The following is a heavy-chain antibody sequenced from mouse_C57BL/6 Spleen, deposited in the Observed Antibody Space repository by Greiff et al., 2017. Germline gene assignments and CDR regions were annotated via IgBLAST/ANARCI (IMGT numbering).Heavy chain of an antibody. Sequence: EVQLQQSGPELVKPGASVKISCKASGYSFTDYNMNWVKQSNGKSLEWIGVINPNYGTTSYNQKFKGKATLTVDQSSSTAYMQLNSLTSEDSAVYYWARGAITTVVGGAMDYWGQGTSVTVSS. CDR2: INPNYGTT. CDR1: GYSFTDYN. J-gene: IGHJ4*01. D-gene: IGHD1-1*01. CDR3: ARGAITTVVGGAMDY. V-gene: IGHV1-39*01.